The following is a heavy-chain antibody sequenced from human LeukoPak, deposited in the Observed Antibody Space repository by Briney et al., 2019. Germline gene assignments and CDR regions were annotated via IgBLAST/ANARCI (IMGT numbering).Heavy chain of an antibody. CDR1: GGTFNSYA. CDR2: IIPIFGTS. Sequence: ASVKVSCKASGGTFNSYATSWVRQAPGQGLKWMGGIIPIFGTSNYAQKFQGRVTITTDESTSTAYMELNSLRSEDTAMYYCARGLRGSGTSFYDYWGQGTLVTVSS. CDR3: ARGLRGSGTSFYDY. D-gene: IGHD1-26*01. V-gene: IGHV1-69*05. J-gene: IGHJ4*02.